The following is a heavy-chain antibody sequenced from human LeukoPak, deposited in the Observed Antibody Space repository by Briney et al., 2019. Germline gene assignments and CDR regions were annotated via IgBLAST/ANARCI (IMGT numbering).Heavy chain of an antibody. V-gene: IGHV3-23*01. J-gene: IGHJ4*02. D-gene: IGHD1-26*01. CDR1: GFTFRTYA. CDR2: ITGNGGST. Sequence: GGFLRLSCAASGFTFRTYAMTWVRQAPGKGLEWVSSITGNGGSTYYADSVKGRFSISRDNSKNTLYLQMDSLRAEDTAVYHCARDSGSYLQPTDYWGQGPLAIVSS. CDR3: ARDSGSYLQPTDY.